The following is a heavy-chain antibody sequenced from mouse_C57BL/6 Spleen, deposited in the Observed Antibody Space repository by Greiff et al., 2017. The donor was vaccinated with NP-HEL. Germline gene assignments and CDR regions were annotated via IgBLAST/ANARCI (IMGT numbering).Heavy chain of an antibody. V-gene: IGHV3-1*01. CDR1: GYSITSGYD. Sequence: VQLKESGPGMVKPSQSLSLTCTVTGYSITSGYDWHWIRHFPGNKLEWMRYISYSGSTNSNPSLKSRISITHDTSKNHFFLKLNSVTTEDTATYYCARTPPNYYAMDYWGQGTSVTVSS. J-gene: IGHJ4*01. CDR2: ISYSGST. CDR3: ARTPPNYYAMDY.